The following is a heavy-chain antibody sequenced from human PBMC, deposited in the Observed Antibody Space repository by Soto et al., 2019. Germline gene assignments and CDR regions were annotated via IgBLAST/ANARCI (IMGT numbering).Heavy chain of an antibody. CDR3: ARDRSWDIVVVPAARIDY. J-gene: IGHJ4*02. Sequence: ASVKVSCKASGYTFTSYGISWVRQAPGQGLEWMGWISAYNGNTNYAQKLQGRVTMTTDASPSTAYMELRSLRSDDTAVYYCARDRSWDIVVVPAARIDYWGQGTLVTVSS. CDR1: GYTFTSYG. D-gene: IGHD2-2*01. CDR2: ISAYNGNT. V-gene: IGHV1-18*01.